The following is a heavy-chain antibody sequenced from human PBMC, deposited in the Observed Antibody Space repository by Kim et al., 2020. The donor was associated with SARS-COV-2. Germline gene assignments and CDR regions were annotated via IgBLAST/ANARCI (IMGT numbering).Heavy chain of an antibody. Sequence: GGSLRLSCAASGFTFSSYGMHWVRQAPGKGLEWVAVISYDGSNKYYADSVKGRFTISRDNSKNTLYLQMNSLRAEDTAVYYCAKALVAGTSYWGQGTLVT. CDR2: ISYDGSNK. V-gene: IGHV3-30*18. CDR1: GFTFSSYG. D-gene: IGHD6-19*01. J-gene: IGHJ4*02. CDR3: AKALVAGTSY.